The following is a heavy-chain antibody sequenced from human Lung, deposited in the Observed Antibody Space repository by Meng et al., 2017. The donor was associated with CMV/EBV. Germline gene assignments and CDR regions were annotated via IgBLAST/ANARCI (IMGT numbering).Heavy chain of an antibody. CDR3: ASFPPPGKQWLVTDY. CDR1: GGSSSSSNW. Sequence: QGQPPEWGPGLVKPAGALSLTCVVSGGSSSSSNWWSWVRQPPGKGLEWIGEIYHSGSTNYNPSLKSRVTISVDKSKNQFSLKLSSVTAADTAVYYCASFPPPGKQWLVTDYWGQGTLVTVSS. V-gene: IGHV4-4*02. CDR2: IYHSGST. J-gene: IGHJ4*02. D-gene: IGHD6-19*01.